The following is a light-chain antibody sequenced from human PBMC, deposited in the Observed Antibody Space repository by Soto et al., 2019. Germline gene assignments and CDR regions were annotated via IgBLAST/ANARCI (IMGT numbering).Light chain of an antibody. Sequence: EIVMTQSPATLSVSPGETATLSCRASQSVYNNLAWYQQRPGQAPRLLIHGASTRATGVPAKVSGSGSGTEFTLTISSLQSEDFAVYYCQQHDSWPRTFGHGTKVEIK. CDR3: QQHDSWPRT. CDR2: GAS. V-gene: IGKV3-15*01. CDR1: QSVYNN. J-gene: IGKJ1*01.